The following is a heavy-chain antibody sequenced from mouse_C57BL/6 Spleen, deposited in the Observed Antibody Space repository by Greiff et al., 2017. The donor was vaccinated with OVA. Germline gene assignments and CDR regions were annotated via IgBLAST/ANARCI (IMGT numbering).Heavy chain of an antibody. J-gene: IGHJ2*01. V-gene: IGHV5-17*01. CDR1: GFTFSDYG. CDR2: ISSGSSTI. D-gene: IGHD2-10*02. Sequence: DVKLVESGGGLVKPGGSLKLSCAASGFTFSDYGMHWVRQAPEKGLEWVAYISSGSSTIYYADTVKGRFTISRDNAKNTLFLQMTSLRSEDTAMYYCAVWFLDYWGQGTTLTVSS. CDR3: AVWFLDY.